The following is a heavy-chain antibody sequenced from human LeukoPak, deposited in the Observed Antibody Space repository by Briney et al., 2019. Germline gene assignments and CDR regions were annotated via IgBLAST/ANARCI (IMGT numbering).Heavy chain of an antibody. CDR2: MNPNSGNT. Sequence: GASVKVSCKASGYTFTSYGISWVRQATGQGLEWMGWMNPNSGNTGYAQKFQGRVTMTRNTSISTAYMELSSLRSEDTAVYYCARALTGTTAYYFDYWGQGTLVTVSS. D-gene: IGHD1-20*01. CDR1: GYTFTSYG. J-gene: IGHJ4*02. CDR3: ARALTGTTAYYFDY. V-gene: IGHV1-8*02.